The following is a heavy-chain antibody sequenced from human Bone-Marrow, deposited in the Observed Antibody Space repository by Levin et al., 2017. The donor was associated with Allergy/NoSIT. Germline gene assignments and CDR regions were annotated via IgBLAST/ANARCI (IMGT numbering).Heavy chain of an antibody. CDR1: GGSLSSGSYC. J-gene: IGHJ4*02. CDR2: AFYSGRT. V-gene: IGHV4-61*01. D-gene: IGHD2-15*01. CDR3: ARFRLGVAATLFDS. Sequence: TSETLSLICTVSGGSLSSGSYCWTWIRQPPGKGLEWIGHAFYSGRTNYNSSLESRVAISVDTYRNQFSLRLNSVTAADTAVYYCARFRLGVAATLFDSWGQGTLVTVSA.